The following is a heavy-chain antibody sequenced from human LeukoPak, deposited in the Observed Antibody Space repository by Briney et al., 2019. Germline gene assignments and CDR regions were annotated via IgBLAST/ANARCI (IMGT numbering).Heavy chain of an antibody. D-gene: IGHD5-24*01. CDR1: GFTFSSYA. V-gene: IGHV3-23*01. CDR3: AKDWAGSDKRYYFDY. Sequence: GGSVRLSCAASGFTFSSYAMTWVRQAPGKGLEWVSALSGSGGSTYYADSVKGRFTISRDNSQNTLYLQMNSLRAEDTAVYYCAKDWAGSDKRYYFDYWGQGTLVTVSS. CDR2: LSGSGGST. J-gene: IGHJ4*02.